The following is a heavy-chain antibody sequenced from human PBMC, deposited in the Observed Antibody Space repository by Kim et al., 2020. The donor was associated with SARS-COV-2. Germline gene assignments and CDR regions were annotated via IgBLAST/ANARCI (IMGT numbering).Heavy chain of an antibody. CDR3: ARLDYGDYDEGFDI. V-gene: IGHV4-59*08. J-gene: IGHJ3*02. D-gene: IGHD4-17*01. Sequence: NPSLQGRVTISVDTSKNQFSLKLNSVTAADTAMYYCARLDYGDYDEGFDIWGQGTMVTVSS.